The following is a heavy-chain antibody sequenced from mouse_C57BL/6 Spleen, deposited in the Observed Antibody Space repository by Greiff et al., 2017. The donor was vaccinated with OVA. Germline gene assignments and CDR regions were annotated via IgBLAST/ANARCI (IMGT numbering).Heavy chain of an antibody. CDR3: ARKWGITTVVAPYAMDY. CDR1: GYTFTSYW. CDR2: IYPGSGST. V-gene: IGHV1-55*01. D-gene: IGHD1-1*01. J-gene: IGHJ4*01. Sequence: VQLQQPGAELVKPGASVKMSCKASGYTFTSYWITWVKQRPGQGLEWIGDIYPGSGSTNYNEKFKSKATLTVDTSSSTAYMQLSSLTSEDSAVYYCARKWGITTVVAPYAMDYWGQGTSVTVSS.